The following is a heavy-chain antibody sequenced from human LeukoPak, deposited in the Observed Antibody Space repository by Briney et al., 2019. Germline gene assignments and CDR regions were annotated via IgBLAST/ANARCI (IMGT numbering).Heavy chain of an antibody. CDR1: GHTFTSYY. CDR2: MNPNSGNT. D-gene: IGHD5-18*01. J-gene: IGHJ4*02. CDR3: ARSTDTARVTLSY. V-gene: IGHV1-8*03. Sequence: ASVKVSCKASGHTFTSYYINWVRQATGQGLEWMGWMNPNSGNTDYAQKFQGRVTITRNTSISTAYMELSSLRSEDTAVYYCARSTDTARVTLSYWGQGTLVTVSS.